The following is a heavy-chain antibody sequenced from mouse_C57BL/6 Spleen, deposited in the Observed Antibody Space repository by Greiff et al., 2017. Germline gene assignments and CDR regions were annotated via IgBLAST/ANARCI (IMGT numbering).Heavy chain of an antibody. Sequence: EVMLVESGGGLVQPGGSLSLSCAASGFTFTDYYMSWVRQPPGKALEWLGFIRNKANGYTTEYSASVKGRFTISRDNSQSILYLQMNALRAEDSATYYCAVMGDYDWYFDVWGTGTTVTVSS. CDR1: GFTFTDYY. J-gene: IGHJ1*03. V-gene: IGHV7-3*01. CDR2: IRNKANGYTT. D-gene: IGHD2-4*01. CDR3: AVMGDYDWYFDV.